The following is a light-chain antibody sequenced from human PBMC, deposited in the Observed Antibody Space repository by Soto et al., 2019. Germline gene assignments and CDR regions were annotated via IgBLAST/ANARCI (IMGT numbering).Light chain of an antibody. CDR2: GAS. V-gene: IGKV1-39*01. J-gene: IGKJ4*01. CDR1: QSISTF. Sequence: DIELTQSPSSLSASVGDRVTITCRAGQSISTFLNWYQHKRGKAPKLLIHGASSLQSGVPFRFTGSGSGTDFSLTISGLQPEDSATYYCQQSYSTLPSFGGGTKVE. CDR3: QQSYSTLPS.